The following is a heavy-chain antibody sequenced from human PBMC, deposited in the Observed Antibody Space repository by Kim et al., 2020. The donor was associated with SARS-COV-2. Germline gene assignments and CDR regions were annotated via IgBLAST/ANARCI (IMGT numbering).Heavy chain of an antibody. J-gene: IGHJ4*01. CDR1: GGSISSGGYY. CDR3: AKGCPCITARLGFNY. Sequence: SETLSLTCTVSGGSISSGGYYCSWIRQHPGKGLEWLGDIYYGVSTYYNPSLNRRVTISVDTCSNQFSLKLSSVTAADTSVHNGAKGCPCITARLGFNYWG. D-gene: IGHD6-6*01. V-gene: IGHV4-31*03. CDR2: IYYGVST.